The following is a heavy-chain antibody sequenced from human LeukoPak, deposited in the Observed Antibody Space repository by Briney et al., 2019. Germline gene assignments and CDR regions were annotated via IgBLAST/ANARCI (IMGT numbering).Heavy chain of an antibody. J-gene: IGHJ5*02. V-gene: IGHV4-34*01. Sequence: SETLSLTCAVYGGSFSGYYWSWSRQPPGMGLEWIGEINHSGSTNYNPSLKSRVTISVDTSKNQFSLKLSSVTAADTAVYYCARGSLDIVVVPANWFDPWGQGTLATVSS. CDR3: ARGSLDIVVVPANWFDP. D-gene: IGHD2-2*03. CDR2: INHSGST. CDR1: GGSFSGYY.